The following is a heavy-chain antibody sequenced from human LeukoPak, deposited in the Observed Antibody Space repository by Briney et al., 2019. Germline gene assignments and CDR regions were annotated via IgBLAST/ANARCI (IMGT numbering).Heavy chain of an antibody. Sequence: GASVKVSCKASRGTFSSYGISWVRQAPGQGLEWMGGIIPIFGTANYAQKFQGRVTITVDQSTSTAYMELSSLRSEDTAVYYCARSTVGGITLAYWGQGTLVTVSS. D-gene: IGHD1-26*01. CDR1: RGTFSSYG. CDR2: IIPIFGTA. V-gene: IGHV1-69*13. J-gene: IGHJ4*02. CDR3: ARSTVGGITLAY.